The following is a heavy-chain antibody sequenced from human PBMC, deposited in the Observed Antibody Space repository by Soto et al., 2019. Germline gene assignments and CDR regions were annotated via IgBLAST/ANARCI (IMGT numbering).Heavy chain of an antibody. CDR3: ARRVRGGYYYYYYMDV. CDR1: GFTFSSYS. Sequence: GGSLRLSCAASGFTFSSYSMNWVRQAPGKGLEWVSYISSSSSTIYYADSVKGRFTISRDNAKNSLYLQMNSLRAEDTAVYYCARRVRGGYYYYYYMDVWGKGTTVTVSS. CDR2: ISSSSSTI. J-gene: IGHJ6*03. D-gene: IGHD3-10*01. V-gene: IGHV3-48*01.